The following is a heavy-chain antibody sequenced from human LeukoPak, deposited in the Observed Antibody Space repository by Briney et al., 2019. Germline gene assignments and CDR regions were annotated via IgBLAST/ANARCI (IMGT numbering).Heavy chain of an antibody. CDR3: ARGVTIFGVRRNGMDV. V-gene: IGHV4-30-2*01. Sequence: SQTLSLTCTVSGGSISSGAHYWSWIRQPPGKGLEWIGEINHSGSTNYNPSLKSRVTISVDTSKNQFSLKLSSVTAADTAVYYCARGVTIFGVRRNGMDVWGQGTTVTVSS. D-gene: IGHD3-3*01. CDR2: INHSGST. J-gene: IGHJ6*02. CDR1: GGSISSGAHY.